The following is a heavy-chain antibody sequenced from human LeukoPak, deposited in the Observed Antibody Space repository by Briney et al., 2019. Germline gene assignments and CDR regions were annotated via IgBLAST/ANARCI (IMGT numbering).Heavy chain of an antibody. V-gene: IGHV3-33*01. Sequence: GTSLRLSCAASGFTFRNYGTHWVRQAPGKGLEWVAIIWYDGSNKYYADSVKGRFTISRDNSKNTLYLQMNSLRAEDTALYYCARGNYQLSNGMDVWGQGTTVTVSS. CDR2: IWYDGSNK. J-gene: IGHJ6*02. D-gene: IGHD1-7*01. CDR1: GFTFRNYG. CDR3: ARGNYQLSNGMDV.